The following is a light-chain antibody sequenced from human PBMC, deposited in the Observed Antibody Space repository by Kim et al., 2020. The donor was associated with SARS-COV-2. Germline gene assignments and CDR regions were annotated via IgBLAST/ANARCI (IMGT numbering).Light chain of an antibody. CDR2: KDS. V-gene: IGLV3-25*03. CDR3: QSADGSGTYV. CDR1: ALPEKQ. Sequence: VSPGQTTRITCSGDALPEKQAYWYQQKSGQAPLLLIYKDSERPSGIPGRFSGSSSGTTVTLTISGVQAEDDADYYCQSADGSGTYVFGTGTKVTVL. J-gene: IGLJ1*01.